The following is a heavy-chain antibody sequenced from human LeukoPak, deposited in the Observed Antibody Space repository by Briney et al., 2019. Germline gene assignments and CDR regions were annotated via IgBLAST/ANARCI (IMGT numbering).Heavy chain of an antibody. CDR1: GGSFSGYY. D-gene: IGHD4-23*01. CDR2: INHSGST. Sequence: SETLSLTCAVYGGSFSGYYWSWIRQPPGKGLEWIGEINHSGSTNYNPSPKSRVTISVDTSKNQFSLELSSVTAADTAVYYCARGVVTTVVKSYFDYWGQGTLVTVSS. V-gene: IGHV4-34*01. J-gene: IGHJ4*02. CDR3: ARGVVTTVVKSYFDY.